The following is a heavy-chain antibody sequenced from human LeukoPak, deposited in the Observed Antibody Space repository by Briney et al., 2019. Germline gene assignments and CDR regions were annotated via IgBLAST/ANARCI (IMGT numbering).Heavy chain of an antibody. CDR2: ISSSSSYI. J-gene: IGHJ2*01. V-gene: IGHV3-21*01. CDR3: ARFGGTVTSYYWYFDL. CDR1: GFTFNSYS. D-gene: IGHD4-17*01. Sequence: GGSLRLSCAASGFTFNSYSMNWVRQAPGKGLEWVSSISSSSSYIYYADSVKGRFTISGDNAKNSLYLQMNSLRAEDTAVYYCARFGGTVTSYYWYFDLWGRGTLVTVSS.